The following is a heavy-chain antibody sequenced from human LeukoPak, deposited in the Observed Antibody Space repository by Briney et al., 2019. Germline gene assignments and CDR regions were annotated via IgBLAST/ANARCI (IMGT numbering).Heavy chain of an antibody. Sequence: SETLSLTCTVSGGSISSGAYYWSWIRQYPGKGLEWIGFIYYSGNTYYSPSLKSRVTISLDTSKNHFSLKLSSVTAADTAVYYCARVMSDYYGSGSYSYFDYWAREPWSPSPQ. CDR1: GGSISSGAYY. J-gene: IGHJ4*02. CDR2: IYYSGNT. D-gene: IGHD3-10*01. CDR3: ARVMSDYYGSGSYSYFDY. V-gene: IGHV4-31*03.